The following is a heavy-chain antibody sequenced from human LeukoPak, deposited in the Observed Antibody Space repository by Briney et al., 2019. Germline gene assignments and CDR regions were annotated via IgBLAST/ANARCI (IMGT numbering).Heavy chain of an antibody. V-gene: IGHV5-51*01. D-gene: IGHD3-10*01. CDR3: ARRISNIFGWFDS. Sequence: GDSLKISCKGSGYSFTSYWISWVRQMPGKGLEWMGFIFPRDSDTRYSPSFQGQVTFSVDASISTAYLQWSSLKASDTAIYYCARRISNIFGWFDSWGQGTQVIVSS. CDR1: GYSFTSYW. CDR2: IFPRDSDT. J-gene: IGHJ5*01.